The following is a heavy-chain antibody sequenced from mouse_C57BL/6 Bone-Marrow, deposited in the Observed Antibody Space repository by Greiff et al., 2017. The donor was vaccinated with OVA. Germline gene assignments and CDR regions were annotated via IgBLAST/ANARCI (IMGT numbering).Heavy chain of an antibody. CDR3: ARRDYFTWFAY. J-gene: IGHJ3*01. CDR2: IHPNSGST. Sequence: QVQLQQSGAELVKPGASVKLSCKASGYTFTSYWMHWVKQRPGQGLEWIGMIHPNSGSTNYNEKFKSKATLTVDKSSSTAYMQLSSLTSEDSAVYYCARRDYFTWFAYWGQGTLVTVSA. V-gene: IGHV1-64*01. CDR1: GYTFTSYW. D-gene: IGHD1-1*01.